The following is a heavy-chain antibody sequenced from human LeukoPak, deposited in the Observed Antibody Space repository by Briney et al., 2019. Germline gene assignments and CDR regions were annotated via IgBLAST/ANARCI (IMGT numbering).Heavy chain of an antibody. Sequence: ASVKVSCKASGYTFTSYDINWVRQATGQGLEWMGWMNPNSGGTNYAQKFQGWVTMTRDTSISTAYMELSRLRSDDTAVYYCARGGRMVTPYFDYWGQGTLVTVSS. V-gene: IGHV1-2*04. CDR1: GYTFTSYD. CDR3: ARGGRMVTPYFDY. J-gene: IGHJ4*02. CDR2: MNPNSGGT. D-gene: IGHD2-21*02.